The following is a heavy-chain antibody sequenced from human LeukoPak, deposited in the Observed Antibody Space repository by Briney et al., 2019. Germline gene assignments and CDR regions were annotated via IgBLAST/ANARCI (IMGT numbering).Heavy chain of an antibody. CDR1: GYTFTSCG. J-gene: IGHJ5*02. V-gene: IGHV1-18*01. CDR2: ISAYNGNT. CDR3: ARGDRVWFDP. Sequence: ASGNVSCKASGYTFTSCGNSLVRHAPGQGLEWMGWISAYNGNTSYAQKLQGRVTMTTDTSTSTAYMELRSLRSDDTAVYYCARGDRVWFDPWGQGTLVTVSS. D-gene: IGHD5-12*01.